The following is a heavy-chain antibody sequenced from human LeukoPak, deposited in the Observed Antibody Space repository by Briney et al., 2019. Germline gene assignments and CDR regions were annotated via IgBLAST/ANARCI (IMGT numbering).Heavy chain of an antibody. CDR2: INSDGSST. D-gene: IGHD6-19*01. CDR3: ARDPSRLAVGPGGFDY. J-gene: IGHJ4*02. Sequence: GGSLRLSCAASGFTFSSYWMHWVRQAPGKGLVWVSRINSDGSSTSYVDSVKGRFTISRDNAKNTLYLQMDSLRAEDTAVYYCARDPSRLAVGPGGFDYWGQGTLVTVSS. CDR1: GFTFSSYW. V-gene: IGHV3-74*01.